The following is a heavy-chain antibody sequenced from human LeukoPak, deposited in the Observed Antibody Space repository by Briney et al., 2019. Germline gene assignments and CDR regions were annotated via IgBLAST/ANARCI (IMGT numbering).Heavy chain of an antibody. CDR2: TSYDGNKK. CDR1: GFTLSYYA. V-gene: IGHV3-30*15. Sequence: GRSLRFSCAASGFTLSYYAMHWVRQAPGKGLEWVAVTSYDGNKKYYADSVKGRFTISRDSSKNTLYLQMSSLRAEDTAVYYCARSSYDYGGIEGPFDYWGQGTLVTVSS. D-gene: IGHD4-23*01. J-gene: IGHJ4*02. CDR3: ARSSYDYGGIEGPFDY.